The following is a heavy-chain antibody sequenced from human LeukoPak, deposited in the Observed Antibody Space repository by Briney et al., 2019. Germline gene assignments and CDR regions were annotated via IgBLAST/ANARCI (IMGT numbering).Heavy chain of an antibody. CDR1: GFTVSSNY. CDR2: IYSGGST. V-gene: IGHV3-66*01. Sequence: GGSLRLSCAASGFTVSSNYMSWVRQAPGKGLEWVSVIYSGGSTYYADSVKGRFTISRDNSKNTLYLQMNSLRVEDTAVYYCARRYCTSTSCSYFDYWGQGTLVTVSS. CDR3: ARRYCTSTSCSYFDY. D-gene: IGHD2-2*01. J-gene: IGHJ4*02.